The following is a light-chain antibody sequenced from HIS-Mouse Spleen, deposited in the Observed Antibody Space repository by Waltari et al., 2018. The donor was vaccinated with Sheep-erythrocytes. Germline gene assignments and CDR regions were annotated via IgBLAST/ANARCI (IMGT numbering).Light chain of an antibody. CDR2: DVS. Sequence: QSALTQPRSVSGSPGQSVTISCTGTSRDVGGSNYVPWYQQHPGKAPKLMIYDVSKRPSGVPDRFSGSKSGNTASLTISGLHAEDEADYYCCSYAGSYTYVFGTGTKVTVL. V-gene: IGLV2-11*01. CDR3: CSYAGSYTYV. J-gene: IGLJ1*01. CDR1: SRDVGGSNY.